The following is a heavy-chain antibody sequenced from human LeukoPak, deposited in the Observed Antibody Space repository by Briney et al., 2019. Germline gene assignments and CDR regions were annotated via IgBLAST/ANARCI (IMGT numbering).Heavy chain of an antibody. D-gene: IGHD4-17*01. CDR3: ARDQIYGATFDY. J-gene: IGHJ4*02. V-gene: IGHV3-30*04. CDR2: ISDDGRNK. CDR1: GFTFSNYS. Sequence: GGSLRLSCAASGFTFSNYSMHWVRQAPGKGLEWVTLISDDGRNKNYADSVKGRFTISRDDSRNTLYLQMNSLRVEDTAVYYCARDQIYGATFDYWGQGTLVTVSS.